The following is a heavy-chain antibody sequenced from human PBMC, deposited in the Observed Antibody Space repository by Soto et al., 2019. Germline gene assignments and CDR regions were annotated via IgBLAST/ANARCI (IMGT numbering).Heavy chain of an antibody. CDR1: GGSFRGYF. V-gene: IGHV4-34*01. Sequence: QVQLQQWGAGLLRPSETLSLTCAVYGGSFRGYFWTWIRQSPGKGLEWIGDITHRGVTYYSPSLQTPVTVSLDSCKNQVSLTTTSVTAAATAVYYCARPNSGSDFSRGSFFCLGVWGKGTTVIVSS. CDR2: ITHRGVT. CDR3: ARPNSGSDFSRGSFFCLGV. D-gene: IGHD5-12*01. J-gene: IGHJ6*04.